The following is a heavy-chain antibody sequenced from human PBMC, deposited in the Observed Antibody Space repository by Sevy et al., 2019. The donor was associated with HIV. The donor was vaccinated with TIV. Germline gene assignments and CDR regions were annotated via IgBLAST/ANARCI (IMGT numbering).Heavy chain of an antibody. D-gene: IGHD1-1*01. Sequence: GGSLRLSCAASGFTFSSYAMHWVLQAPGKGLEWVAVISYDGSNKYYADSVKGRFTISRDNSKNTLYLQMNSLRAEDTAVYYCAAEDDHIYNSHFDYWGQGTLVTVSS. CDR3: AAEDDHIYNSHFDY. V-gene: IGHV3-30-3*01. CDR2: ISYDGSNK. CDR1: GFTFSSYA. J-gene: IGHJ4*02.